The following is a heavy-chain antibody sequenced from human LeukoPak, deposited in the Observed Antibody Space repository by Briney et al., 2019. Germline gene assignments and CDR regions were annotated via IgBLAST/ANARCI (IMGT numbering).Heavy chain of an antibody. CDR1: GFTFSSYA. CDR3: AKIPRKVTESYFDY. D-gene: IGHD4-23*01. CDR2: ISGSGGST. V-gene: IGHV3-23*01. Sequence: GGSLRLSCAASGFTFSSYAMSWVRQAPEKGLEWVSAISGSGGSTYYADSVKGRFTISRDNSKNTLYLQMNSLRAEDTAVYYCAKIPRKVTESYFDYWGQGTLVTVSS. J-gene: IGHJ4*02.